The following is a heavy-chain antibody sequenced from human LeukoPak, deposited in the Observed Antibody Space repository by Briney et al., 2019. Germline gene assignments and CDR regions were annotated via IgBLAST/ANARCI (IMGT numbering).Heavy chain of an antibody. V-gene: IGHV1-69*04. CDR3: ARDRELELIDP. Sequence: SVKVSCKASGGTFSSYAISWVRQAPGQGLEWMGRIIPILGIANYAQKFQGRVTITADKSTSTAYMELSSLRSEDTAVYYCARDRELELIDPWGQGTLVTVSS. CDR2: IIPILGIA. J-gene: IGHJ5*02. CDR1: GGTFSSYA. D-gene: IGHD1-7*01.